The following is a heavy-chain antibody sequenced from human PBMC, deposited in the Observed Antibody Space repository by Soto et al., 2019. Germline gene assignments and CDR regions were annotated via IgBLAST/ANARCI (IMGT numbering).Heavy chain of an antibody. Sequence: EVQLVESGGGLVQPGGSLRLSCAASGFTFSDHYMDWVRQAPGKGLEWVASSRDKANSYTAEYAPSAKGRFTISRDDSDNSLYLQMKSLKTEYTAVYYCAIPSRYFSGGSCYAGGDCWGQGTLVTVSS. V-gene: IGHV3-72*01. CDR2: SRDKANSYTA. CDR1: GFTFSDHY. CDR3: AIPSRYFSGGSCYAGGDC. J-gene: IGHJ4*02. D-gene: IGHD2-15*01.